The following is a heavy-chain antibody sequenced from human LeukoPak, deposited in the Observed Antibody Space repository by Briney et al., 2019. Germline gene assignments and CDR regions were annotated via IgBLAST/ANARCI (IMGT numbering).Heavy chain of an antibody. J-gene: IGHJ1*01. CDR1: GGSISNYY. Sequence: SETLPLTCNVSGGSISNYYWSWIRQPAGKGLEWIGRIYSSGSTNYKSSLKSRVTMSIDTSKNQFSLKLTSVTAADTAVYYCARAFSSSWYENFQHWGQGTLVTVSS. V-gene: IGHV4-4*07. D-gene: IGHD6-13*01. CDR2: IYSSGST. CDR3: ARAFSSSWYENFQH.